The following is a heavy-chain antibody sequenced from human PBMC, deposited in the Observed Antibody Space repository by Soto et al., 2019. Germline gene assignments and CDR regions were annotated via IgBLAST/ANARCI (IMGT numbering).Heavy chain of an antibody. CDR1: CGSITSYY. CDR3: ARRWSGTDY. J-gene: IGHJ4*01. D-gene: IGHD3-10*01. Sequence: SETLSLTCTVSCGSITSYYWSWIRQPPGKGLEWIGYIHNSGSTSYNPSLQSRVTISADVSKNQFSLDLRSVTAADTAVYYCARRWSGTDYWGHGTLVTVSS. CDR2: IHNSGST. V-gene: IGHV4-59*01.